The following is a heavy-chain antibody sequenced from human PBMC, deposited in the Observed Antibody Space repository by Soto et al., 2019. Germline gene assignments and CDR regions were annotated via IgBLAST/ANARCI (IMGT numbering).Heavy chain of an antibody. V-gene: IGHV3-53*01. J-gene: IGHJ6*02. CDR1: GFTVSSNY. Sequence: EVQLVESGGGLIQPGGSLRLSCAASGFTVSSNYMSWVCQAPGKGLERVSVIHSGGTTFSADSVKGRFTISRDSSKITLYLKMNSLRAEDTAVYYCARDTNPPYYYGSGSFHGMDVWGQGTTVSVTS. CDR3: ARDTNPPYYYGSGSFHGMDV. D-gene: IGHD3-10*01. CDR2: IHSGGTT.